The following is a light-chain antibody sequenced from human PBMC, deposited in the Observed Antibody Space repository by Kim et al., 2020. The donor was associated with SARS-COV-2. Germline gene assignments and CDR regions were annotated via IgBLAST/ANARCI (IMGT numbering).Light chain of an antibody. CDR2: AAS. CDR1: QDISIY. CDR3: QKYDSAPWT. Sequence: GSFGDRFTITCRASQDISIYLAWYQQKPGKFPKVLIYAASTLQPGVPSRFSASGSGTDFTLTISGLQPEDVATYYCQKYDSAPWTFGLGTKVEIK. J-gene: IGKJ1*01. V-gene: IGKV1-27*01.